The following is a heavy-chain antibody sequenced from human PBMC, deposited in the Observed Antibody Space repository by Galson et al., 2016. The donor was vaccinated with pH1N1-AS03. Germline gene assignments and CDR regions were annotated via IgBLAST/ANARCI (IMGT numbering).Heavy chain of an antibody. CDR3: ARAFEEYLLRDYSSVFDS. CDR1: GYTFSNYG. V-gene: IGHV1-18*01. D-gene: IGHD2/OR15-2a*01. J-gene: IGHJ4*02. Sequence: SCKASGYTFSNYGITWVQQAPGQGLQWMGWIKNNNDNTIYGQNFQGRVTLTTDPSTNTAYMELKNLRSDDTGVYYCARAFEEYLLRDYSSVFDSWGQGTLVTVSS. CDR2: IKNNNDNT.